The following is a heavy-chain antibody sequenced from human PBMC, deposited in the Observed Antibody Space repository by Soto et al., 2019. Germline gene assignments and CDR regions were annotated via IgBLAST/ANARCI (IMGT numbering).Heavy chain of an antibody. CDR3: AREIVATIGFDH. J-gene: IGHJ4*02. Sequence: QVPLVESGGGVVQPGRSLRLSCAASGFTFSNSAMHWVRQAPGKELEWVTVISYDGSNKYYADSVKGRFTISRDNSKNALYLHMNSLRAEDTAVYYCAREIVATIGFDHWGQGTLVTVSS. D-gene: IGHD5-12*01. V-gene: IGHV3-30-3*01. CDR2: ISYDGSNK. CDR1: GFTFSNSA.